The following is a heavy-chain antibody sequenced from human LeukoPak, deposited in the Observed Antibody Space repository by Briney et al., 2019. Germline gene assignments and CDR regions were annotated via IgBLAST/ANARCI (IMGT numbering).Heavy chain of an antibody. V-gene: IGHV4-61*02. CDR2: IYTSGST. Sequence: SETLSLTCTVSGGSISSGSYYWSWIRQPAGKGPEWIGRIYTSGSTNYNPSLKSRVTISVDTSKNQFSLKLSSVTAADTAVYYCARVSGSYRWYFDYWGQGTLVTVSS. J-gene: IGHJ4*02. D-gene: IGHD1-26*01. CDR1: GGSISSGSYY. CDR3: ARVSGSYRWYFDY.